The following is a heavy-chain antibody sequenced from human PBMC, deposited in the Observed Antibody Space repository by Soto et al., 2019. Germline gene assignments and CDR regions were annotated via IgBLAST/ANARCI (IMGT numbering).Heavy chain of an antibody. Sequence: GGSLRLSCAASGFTFSSYAMSWVRQAPGKGLEWVSAISGSGGSTYYADSVKGRFTISGDNSKNTLYLQMNSLRAEDAAVYYCAKVAYGDYALDYWGQGTLVTVSS. CDR1: GFTFSSYA. V-gene: IGHV3-23*01. D-gene: IGHD4-17*01. CDR3: AKVAYGDYALDY. J-gene: IGHJ4*02. CDR2: ISGSGGST.